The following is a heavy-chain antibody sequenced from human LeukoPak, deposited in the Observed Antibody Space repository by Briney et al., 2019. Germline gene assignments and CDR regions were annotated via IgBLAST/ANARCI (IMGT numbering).Heavy chain of an antibody. CDR3: AREAGSSSWYDAFDI. Sequence: PSETLSLTCTVSGGSLSSYYWSWIRQPAGKGLEWIGRIYTSGSTNYNPSLKSRVTMSVDTSKNQFSLKLSSVTAADTAVYYCAREAGSSSWYDAFDIWGQGTMVTVSS. D-gene: IGHD6-13*01. V-gene: IGHV4-4*07. CDR1: GGSLSSYY. J-gene: IGHJ3*02. CDR2: IYTSGST.